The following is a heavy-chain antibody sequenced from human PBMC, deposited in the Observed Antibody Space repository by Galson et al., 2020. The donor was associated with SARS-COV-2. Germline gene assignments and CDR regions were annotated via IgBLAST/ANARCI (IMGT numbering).Heavy chain of an antibody. CDR3: VRGTYYYDNIGYLRGGDFGS. D-gene: IGHD3-22*01. Sequence: KISCRASGGTFSSHAISWVRQAPGQGLEWMGRIIPILRITNFAQKFQGRVTITADRSTSTVYMELSSLRSEDTAVYYCVRGTYYYDNIGYLRGGDFGSWGQGTLVTVSS. V-gene: IGHV1-69*04. CDR1: GGTFSSHA. CDR2: IIPILRIT. J-gene: IGHJ4*02.